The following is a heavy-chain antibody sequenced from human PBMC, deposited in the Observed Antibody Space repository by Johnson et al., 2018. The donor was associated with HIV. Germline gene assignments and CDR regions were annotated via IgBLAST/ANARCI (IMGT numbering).Heavy chain of an antibody. J-gene: IGHJ3*02. CDR3: ARGLQITFGGVIAPPDVFDI. V-gene: IGHV3-20*04. CDR1: GFTFDDYG. CDR2: INWNGGST. D-gene: IGHD3-16*02. Sequence: EVQLVESGGGVVRPGGSLRLSCAASGFTFDDYGMNWVRQAPGKGLEWVSSINWNGGSTAYADSVKDRFTISRDNAKNSLYLQMNSLRAEDTALYYCARGLQITFGGVIAPPDVFDIWGQGTMVTVSS.